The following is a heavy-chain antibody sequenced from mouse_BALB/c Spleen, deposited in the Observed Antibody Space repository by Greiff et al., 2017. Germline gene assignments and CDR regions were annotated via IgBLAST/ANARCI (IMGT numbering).Heavy chain of an antibody. D-gene: IGHD2-3*01. J-gene: IGHJ2*01. CDR1: GFTFSDYY. CDR2: ISDGGSYT. Sequence: EVQVVESGGGLVKPGGSLKLSCAASGFTFSDYYMYWVRQTPEKRLEWVATISDGGSYTYYPDSVKGRFTISRDNAKNNLYLQMSSLKSEDTAMYYCARADGYYFDYWGQGTTLTVSS. V-gene: IGHV5-4*02. CDR3: ARADGYYFDY.